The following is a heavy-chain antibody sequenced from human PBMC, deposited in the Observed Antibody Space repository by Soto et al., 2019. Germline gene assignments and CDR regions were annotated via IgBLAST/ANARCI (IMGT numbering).Heavy chain of an antibody. CDR1: GYTCTSYG. CDR3: ARDRMYWNPGGYYGMDV. J-gene: IGHJ6*02. V-gene: IGHV1-18*04. CDR2: ISAYNGNT. D-gene: IGHD1-1*01. Sequence: ASVKVSCKTSGYTCTSYGISWVRQAPGQGLEWMGWISAYNGNTNYAQKLQGRVTMTTDTSTSTAYMELRSLRSDDTAVYYCARDRMYWNPGGYYGMDVWGQGTTVTVSS.